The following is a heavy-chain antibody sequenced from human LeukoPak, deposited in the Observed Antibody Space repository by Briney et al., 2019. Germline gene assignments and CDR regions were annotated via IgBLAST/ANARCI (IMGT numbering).Heavy chain of an antibody. V-gene: IGHV3-30*01. CDR3: ARDVGSGWYDY. Sequence: GGSLRLSCAASGFTLSGYEMNWVRQAPGKGLEWVAVISYDGSNKYYADSVKGRFTISRDNSKNTLYLQMNSLRAEDTAVYYCARDVGSGWYDYWGQGTLVTVSS. D-gene: IGHD6-19*01. CDR2: ISYDGSNK. J-gene: IGHJ4*02. CDR1: GFTLSGYE.